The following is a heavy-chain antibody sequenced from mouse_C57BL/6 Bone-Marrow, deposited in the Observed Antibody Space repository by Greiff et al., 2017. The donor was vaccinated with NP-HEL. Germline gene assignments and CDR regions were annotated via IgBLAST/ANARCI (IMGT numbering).Heavy chain of an antibody. CDR1: GYTFTSYG. D-gene: IGHD1-1*01. CDR2: IYPRSGNT. CDR3: EGYYGSSPYWYFDV. Sequence: QVQLQQSGAELARPGASVKLSCKASGYTFTSYGISWVKQRTGQGLEWIGEIYPRSGNTYYNEKFKGKATLTADKSSRTAYLELLSLTSEDSAVYVCEGYYGSSPYWYFDVWGTGTTVTVSS. J-gene: IGHJ1*03. V-gene: IGHV1-81*01.